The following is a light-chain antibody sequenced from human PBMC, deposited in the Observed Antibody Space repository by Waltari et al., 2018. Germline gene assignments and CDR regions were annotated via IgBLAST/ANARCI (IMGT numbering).Light chain of an antibody. Sequence: DIQMTQSPSTLSASVGDRVTLTCRASQTIYSWLAWYEQKPGKAPSPLIYKASTLESGGSSRLSGSGSATEVTLTISSLQPDDFATYYCQQYNDYPGTFGQGTKVEIK. CDR3: QQYNDYPGT. J-gene: IGKJ1*01. V-gene: IGKV1-5*03. CDR2: KAS. CDR1: QTIYSW.